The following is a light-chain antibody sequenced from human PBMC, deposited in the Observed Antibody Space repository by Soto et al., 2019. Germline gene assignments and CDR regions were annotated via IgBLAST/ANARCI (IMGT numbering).Light chain of an antibody. CDR3: QQYSSYSYS. V-gene: IGKV1-5*03. CDR2: KTS. CDR1: QSTSSW. J-gene: IGKJ2*03. Sequence: DIQMTQSPSTLSASVGDRVTITCRASQSTSSWLAWYQQKPGKAPKLLIYKTSSLASGVPSRFSGSGAGTEFTLTIGCLQADDFATYYCQQYSSYSYSFGQGTKLEIK.